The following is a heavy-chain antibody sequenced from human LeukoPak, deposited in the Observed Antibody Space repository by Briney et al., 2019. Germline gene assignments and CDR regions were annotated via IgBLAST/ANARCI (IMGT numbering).Heavy chain of an antibody. J-gene: IGHJ5*02. Sequence: SETLSLTCAVSGYSISSGFYWGWIRQPPEKGLEWIGVMYHSGTTYYNTSLKIQVSISIDTSTNQFSLKLSSVTAADTAVSYCARDRGRYSSSWYGGGWFDPWGQGTLVTVSS. CDR2: MYHSGTT. CDR3: ARDRGRYSSSWYGGGWFDP. CDR1: GYSISSGFY. V-gene: IGHV4-38-2*02. D-gene: IGHD6-13*01.